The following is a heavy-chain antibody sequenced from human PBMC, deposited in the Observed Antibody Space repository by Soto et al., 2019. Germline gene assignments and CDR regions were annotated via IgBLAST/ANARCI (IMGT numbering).Heavy chain of an antibody. CDR1: GFTFSSYS. Sequence: EVQLVESGGGLVQPGGSLRLSCAASGFTFSSYSMNWVRQAPGKGLEWVSYITSSSRTIDYADSVKGRFTISRDNAKNSLYLQMDSLRDEDTAVYYCARRYHGGCDFWGQGTLVTVSS. CDR2: ITSSSRTI. CDR3: ARRYHGGCDF. D-gene: IGHD1-26*01. V-gene: IGHV3-48*02. J-gene: IGHJ4*02.